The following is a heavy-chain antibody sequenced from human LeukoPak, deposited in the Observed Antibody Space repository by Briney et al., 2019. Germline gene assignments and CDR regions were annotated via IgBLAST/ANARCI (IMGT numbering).Heavy chain of an antibody. CDR1: GGSISSGAYY. V-gene: IGHV4-31*03. J-gene: IGHJ4*02. D-gene: IGHD3-3*01. Sequence: SQTLSLTCTVSGGSISSGAYYWNWIRQHPGKGLEWIGYIYYSGSTNYNPSLKSRVTISVDTSKNQFSLKLSSVTAADTAVYYCARGPTTIFGVVYDYWGQGALVTVSS. CDR3: ARGPTTIFGVVYDY. CDR2: IYYSGST.